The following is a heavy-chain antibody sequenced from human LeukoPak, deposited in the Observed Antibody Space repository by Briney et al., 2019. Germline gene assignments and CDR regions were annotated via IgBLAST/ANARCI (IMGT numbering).Heavy chain of an antibody. D-gene: IGHD2-21*02. Sequence: GGSLRLSCAASGFTFSSYGMHWVRQAPGKGLEWVAVISYDGSNKYYADSVKGRFTISRDNPKNTLYLQMNSLRAEDTAVYYCAKVPGDCSTTECIDYWGQGTLVTVSS. J-gene: IGHJ4*02. CDR1: GFTFSSYG. V-gene: IGHV3-30*18. CDR3: AKVPGDCSTTECIDY. CDR2: ISYDGSNK.